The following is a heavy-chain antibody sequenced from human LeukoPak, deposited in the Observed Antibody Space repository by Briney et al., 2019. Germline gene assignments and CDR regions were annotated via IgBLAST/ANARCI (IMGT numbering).Heavy chain of an antibody. CDR1: GFTFSSYG. V-gene: IGHV3-23*01. J-gene: IGHJ5*02. Sequence: PGGTLRLSCAASGFTFSSYGMSWVRQAPGKGLEWVSAISGSGGSTYYADSVKGRFTISRDNSKNTLYLQMNSLRAEDTAVYYCAKARYYDFWSGYLNWFDPWGQGTLVTVSS. CDR2: ISGSGGST. D-gene: IGHD3-3*01. CDR3: AKARYYDFWSGYLNWFDP.